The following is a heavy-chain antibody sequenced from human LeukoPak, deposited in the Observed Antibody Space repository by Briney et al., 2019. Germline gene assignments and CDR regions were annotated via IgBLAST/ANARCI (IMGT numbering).Heavy chain of an antibody. CDR3: ARDAYDSSGYSFDY. J-gene: IGHJ4*02. D-gene: IGHD3-22*01. V-gene: IGHV4-59*12. Sequence: SETLSLTCSVSGGSISSYYWSWTRQPPGKGLEWIGYIYYSGRTNYNPSLKSRVTISVDTSKNQFSLKLGSVTAADTAVYYCARDAYDSSGYSFDYWGQGTLVTVSS. CDR1: GGSISSYY. CDR2: IYYSGRT.